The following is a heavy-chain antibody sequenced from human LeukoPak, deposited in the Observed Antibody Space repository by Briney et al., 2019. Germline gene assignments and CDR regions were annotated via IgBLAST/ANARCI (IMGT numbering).Heavy chain of an antibody. D-gene: IGHD3-22*01. J-gene: IGHJ4*02. CDR2: ISSSSSYI. V-gene: IGHV3-21*01. Sequence: GGSLRLSCAASGFTFSSYSMNWVRPAPGRGLEWVSSISSSSSYIYYADSVKGRFTISRDNAKNSLYLQMNSLRAEDTAVYYCARDRAYYYDSSGYYPVVNYWGQGTLVTVSS. CDR3: ARDRAYYYDSSGYYPVVNY. CDR1: GFTFSSYS.